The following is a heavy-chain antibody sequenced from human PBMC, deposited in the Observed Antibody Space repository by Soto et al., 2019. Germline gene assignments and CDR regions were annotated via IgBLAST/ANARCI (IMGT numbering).Heavy chain of an antibody. J-gene: IGHJ4*02. CDR1: GFSMSGYS. CDR3: ARGLPGGY. D-gene: IGHD2-21*01. CDR2: ITVVTGNT. Sequence: GGSLRLSCEASGFSMSGYSMCWVRQSAGKGLEWLAYITVVTGNTRYADSVKGRFTISADRGRNSVFLQLNSLRDEDTAVYYCARGLPGGYWGQGTLVTVSS. V-gene: IGHV3-48*02.